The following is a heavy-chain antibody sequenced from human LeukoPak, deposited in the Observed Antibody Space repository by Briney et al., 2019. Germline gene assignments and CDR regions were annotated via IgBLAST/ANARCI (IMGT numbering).Heavy chain of an antibody. V-gene: IGHV3-7*01. CDR3: ARDQNFYDRTGEGYFQH. CDR2: INQDGSVR. Sequence: PGGSLRLSCAASGFNFGTFCMSWVRQAPGRGLEWVAKINQDGSVRDYVNSVEGRFTISRDNANNFLYLQMNSLRADDAAVYYCARDQNFYDRTGEGYFQHWGQGTLVTVSS. D-gene: IGHD3-22*01. CDR1: GFNFGTFC. J-gene: IGHJ1*01.